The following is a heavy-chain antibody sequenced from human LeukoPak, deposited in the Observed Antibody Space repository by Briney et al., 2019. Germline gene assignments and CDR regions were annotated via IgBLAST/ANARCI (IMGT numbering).Heavy chain of an antibody. V-gene: IGHV3-74*01. CDR3: ATRGYCSGGSCLFRHYYYYYYMDV. J-gene: IGHJ6*03. CDR1: GFTFSSYW. CDR2: INSDGSST. D-gene: IGHD2-15*01. Sequence: GGSLRLSCAASGFTFSSYWRHWVRQPPGKGLVWVSRINSDGSSTSYADSVKGRSTISRANTKNTLYMQMNILAAVDTAVYYCATRGYCSGGSCLFRHYYYYYYMDVWGKGTTVTVSS.